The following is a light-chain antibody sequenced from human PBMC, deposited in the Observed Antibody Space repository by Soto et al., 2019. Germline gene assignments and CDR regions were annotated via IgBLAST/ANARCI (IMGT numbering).Light chain of an antibody. CDR2: WAS. CDR1: QSVLSNNNHY. Sequence: DIVMTESPDSLPVSLGERATIDCKSGQSVLSNNNHYLAWFQQKPGQPPKLLIYWASTRGSGVPDRFSGSGSGTDFTLTINNLQAEDVAVYYCQQYHSDPITFGQGTRLEIK. V-gene: IGKV4-1*01. J-gene: IGKJ5*01. CDR3: QQYHSDPIT.